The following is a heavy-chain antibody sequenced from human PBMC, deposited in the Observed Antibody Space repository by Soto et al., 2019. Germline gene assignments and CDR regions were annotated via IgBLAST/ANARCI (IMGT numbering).Heavy chain of an antibody. J-gene: IGHJ5*02. CDR2: INHSGST. Sequence: SETLSRTCAVYGGSFSWYYWSWSRQPPGKGLEWIGEINHSGSTNYNPSLKSRVTISLDTSKNQFSLKLSSVTAADTAVYYCARGVLWFGAGQFDPWGQGALVTVSS. D-gene: IGHD3-10*01. CDR1: GGSFSWYY. V-gene: IGHV4-34*01. CDR3: ARGVLWFGAGQFDP.